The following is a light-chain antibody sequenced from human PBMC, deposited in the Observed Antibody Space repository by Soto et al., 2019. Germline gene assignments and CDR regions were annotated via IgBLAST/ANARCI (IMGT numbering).Light chain of an antibody. Sequence: EIVLTQSPGTLSLSPGERATLSCRASQSVSSSYLAWYQQKPGQAPRLLIYGASSRATGIPDRFSGSGSGTDFTLTISRLEPEDFGVYYCQLYGSSPLTFGGGTKVEIK. CDR1: QSVSSSY. J-gene: IGKJ4*01. CDR2: GAS. CDR3: QLYGSSPLT. V-gene: IGKV3-20*01.